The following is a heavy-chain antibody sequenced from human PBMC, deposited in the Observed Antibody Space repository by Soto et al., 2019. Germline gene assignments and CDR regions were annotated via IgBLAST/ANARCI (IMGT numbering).Heavy chain of an antibody. CDR3: ARDYYRFNSGYGFSMDV. CDR2: ISYDGSNK. Sequence: QVQLVESGGGVVQPGRSLRLSCAASGFTFSSYAMHWVRQAPGKGLEWVAVISYDGSNKYYADSVKGRFTISRDNSKNTLYLHMNSLRAADTAVYYCARDYYRFNSGYGFSMDVWGQGTTVTVSS. CDR1: GFTFSSYA. V-gene: IGHV3-30-3*01. D-gene: IGHD5-12*01. J-gene: IGHJ6*02.